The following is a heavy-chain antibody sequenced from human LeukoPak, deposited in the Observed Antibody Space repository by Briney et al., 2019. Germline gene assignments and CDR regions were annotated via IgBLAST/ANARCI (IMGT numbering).Heavy chain of an antibody. CDR1: GYTFTSYA. J-gene: IGHJ3*02. D-gene: IGHD3-22*01. V-gene: IGHV7-4-1*01. CDR2: INTNTGNP. Sequence: ASVKVSCKASGYTFTSYAMNWVRQAPGQGLEWMGWINTNTGNPTYAQGFTGRFVFSLDTSVGTAYLQICSLEAEDTAVYYCARDSVHYYDSSGYDAFDIWGQGTMVTVSS. CDR3: ARDSVHYYDSSGYDAFDI.